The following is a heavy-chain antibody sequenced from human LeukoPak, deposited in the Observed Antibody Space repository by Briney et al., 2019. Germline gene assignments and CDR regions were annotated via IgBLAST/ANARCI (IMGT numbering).Heavy chain of an antibody. J-gene: IGHJ4*02. V-gene: IGHV3-48*03. Sequence: GGSLRLSCAASGFTFSTYEMNWVRQSPGKGLEWVSSISSGARTIYYADSVKGRFTISRDNAKNSLYLQMNSLGPEDTAVYYCARVGALSSSWLLYWGQGTLVTVSS. CDR3: ARVGALSSSWLLY. CDR1: GFTFSTYE. D-gene: IGHD6-13*01. CDR2: ISSGARTI.